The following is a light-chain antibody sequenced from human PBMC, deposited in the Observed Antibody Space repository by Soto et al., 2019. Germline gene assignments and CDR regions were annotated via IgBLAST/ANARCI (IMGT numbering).Light chain of an antibody. CDR2: DAS. CDR1: QSVSSY. CDR3: ELRSNWPIT. V-gene: IGKV3-11*01. Sequence: IVLTLSPVALSLSQGERATLSCRASQSVSSYLAWYQQKPGQAPRLLIYDASNRATGIPARFSGSGSGTDFTLTIISLQAEDCVVYKSELRSNWPITFCGRTKLDI. J-gene: IGKJ4*01.